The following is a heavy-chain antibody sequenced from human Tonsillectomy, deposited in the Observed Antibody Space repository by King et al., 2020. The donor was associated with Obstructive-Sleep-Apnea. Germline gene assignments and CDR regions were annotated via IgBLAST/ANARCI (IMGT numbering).Heavy chain of an antibody. CDR1: GFTFSSYA. D-gene: IGHD2-2*01. CDR2: ISLDGNDK. J-gene: IGHJ6*02. V-gene: IGHV3-30*04. Sequence: QVQLVESGGGVVQPGRSLRLACAASGFTFSSYAKHWVRQAPGKGLEWVTRISLDGNDKNYADSVKGRFTVSRDNSKSTLYLQLNSLRAEDTAVYYCARAKDNDYPLLSGMAVWGQGTTVTVSS. CDR3: ARAKDNDYPLLSGMAV.